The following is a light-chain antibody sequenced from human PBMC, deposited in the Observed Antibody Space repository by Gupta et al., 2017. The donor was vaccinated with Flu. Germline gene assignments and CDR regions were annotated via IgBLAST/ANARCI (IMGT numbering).Light chain of an antibody. CDR2: WAS. CDR1: RSLLSNSNNKNY. CDR3: QQYYGTPLT. J-gene: IGKJ4*01. V-gene: IGKV4-1*01. Sequence: SLGERATINCKSSRSLLSNSNNKNYLAWHQQKPGQPPKLLIYWASTRESGVPDRFSGSGSGTDFTLTISNLQAEDVAVYYCQQYYGTPLTFGGGTKVEIK.